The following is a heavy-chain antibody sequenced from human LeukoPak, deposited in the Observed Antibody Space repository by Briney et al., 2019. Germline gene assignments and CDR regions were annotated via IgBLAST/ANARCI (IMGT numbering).Heavy chain of an antibody. CDR3: AKDPTNIVVVVAATVIGEFDY. D-gene: IGHD2-15*01. V-gene: IGHV3-23*01. CDR1: GFTFSSYA. CDR2: ISGSGGST. J-gene: IGHJ4*02. Sequence: GGSLRLSCAASGFTFSSYAMSCVRQAPGKGLEWVSAISGSGGSTYYADSVKGRFTISRDNSKNTLYLQMNSLRAEDTAVYYCAKDPTNIVVVVAATVIGEFDYWGQGTLVTVSS.